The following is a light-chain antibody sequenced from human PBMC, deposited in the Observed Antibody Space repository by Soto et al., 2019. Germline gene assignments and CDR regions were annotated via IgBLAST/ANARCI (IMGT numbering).Light chain of an antibody. CDR3: QQYGSSPLT. CDR1: QSVTSNY. Sequence: TVLTQSPDTLSLSPGESATLSCRASQSVTSNYLAWYQQRPGQAPSLLIYRASSRATGIPDRFSGSGSGTDFTLIISRLEPEDFAVYYCQQYGSSPLTFGGGTRVEI. V-gene: IGKV3-20*01. CDR2: RAS. J-gene: IGKJ4*01.